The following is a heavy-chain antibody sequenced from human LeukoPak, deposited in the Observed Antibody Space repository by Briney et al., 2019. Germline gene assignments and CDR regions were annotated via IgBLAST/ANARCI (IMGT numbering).Heavy chain of an antibody. V-gene: IGHV5-51*01. CDR3: ARHVSPAADYGMDV. D-gene: IGHD2-15*01. CDR2: IYPGDSDT. Sequence: GASLQISCKGSGYSFTSYWIGWVRQLPGKGLECMGIIYPGDSDTRYSPSFQGQVTISADKSINTAYLQWSSLKASDTAMYYCARHVSPAADYGMDVWGQGTTVIVSS. J-gene: IGHJ6*02. CDR1: GYSFTSYW.